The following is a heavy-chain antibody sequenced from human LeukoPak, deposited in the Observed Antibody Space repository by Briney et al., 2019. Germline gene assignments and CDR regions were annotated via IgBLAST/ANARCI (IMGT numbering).Heavy chain of an antibody. J-gene: IGHJ4*02. CDR3: ARDRVTGTPTGADY. Sequence: ASVKVSCKASGGTFSSYAISWVRQAPGQGLEWMGGIIPILGIANYAQKSQGRVTITADKSTSTAYMELSSLRSGDTAVYYCARDRVTGTPTGADYWGQGTLVTVSS. D-gene: IGHD1-7*01. CDR2: IIPILGIA. CDR1: GGTFSSYA. V-gene: IGHV1-69*10.